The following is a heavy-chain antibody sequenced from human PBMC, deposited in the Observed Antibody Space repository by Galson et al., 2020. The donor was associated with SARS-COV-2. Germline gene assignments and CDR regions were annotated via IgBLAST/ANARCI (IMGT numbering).Heavy chain of an antibody. V-gene: IGHV4-39*01. J-gene: IGHJ6*02. Sequence: SETLSLTRTVSGGSISSSSYYWGWIRQPPGKGLEWIGSIYYSGSTYYNPSLKSRVTISVDTSKNQFSLKLSSVTAADTAVYYCAGSSTSCYNDCYYYGMDVWGQGTTVTVSS. D-gene: IGHD2-2*02. CDR3: AGSSTSCYNDCYYYGMDV. CDR1: GGSISSSSYY. CDR2: IYYSGST.